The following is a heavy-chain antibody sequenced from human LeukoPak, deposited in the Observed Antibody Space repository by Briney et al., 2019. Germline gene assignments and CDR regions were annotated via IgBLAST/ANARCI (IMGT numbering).Heavy chain of an antibody. CDR1: GFTFSSYS. Sequence: GGSLRLSCAASGFTFSSYSMNWVRQAPGKGLEWVSCISSSSNTIYYADSVKGRFTISRDNAKNSLYLQMNSLRADDTAVYYCARTMVRGVGGMDVWGQGTTVTVSS. J-gene: IGHJ6*02. CDR3: ARTMVRGVGGMDV. V-gene: IGHV3-48*01. D-gene: IGHD3-10*01. CDR2: ISSSSNTI.